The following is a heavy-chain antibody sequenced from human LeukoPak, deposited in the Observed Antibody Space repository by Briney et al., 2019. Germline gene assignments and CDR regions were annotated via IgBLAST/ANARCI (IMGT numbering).Heavy chain of an antibody. J-gene: IGHJ4*02. CDR2: IRYDGSNK. Sequence: PGGSLRLSCTASGFTFSSYGMHWVRQAPGKGLEWVAFIRYDGSNKYYADSVKGRFTISRDNAKNSLYLQMNSLRAEDTAVYYCARDTMTTVTTLLGYWGQGALVTVSS. CDR3: ARDTMTTVTTLLGY. CDR1: GFTFSSYG. V-gene: IGHV3-30*02. D-gene: IGHD4-17*01.